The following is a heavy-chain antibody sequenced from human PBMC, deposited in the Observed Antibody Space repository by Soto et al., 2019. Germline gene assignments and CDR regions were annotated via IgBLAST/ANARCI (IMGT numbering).Heavy chain of an antibody. CDR3: ARPNCDILTGYYEAVDI. Sequence: GESLKISCKGSGYSFTSYWIGWVRQMPGKGLEWMGIIYPGDSDTRYSPSFQGQVTISADKSISTAYLQWSSLKASDTAMYYCARPNCDILTGYYEAVDIWGQGTMVTVSS. V-gene: IGHV5-51*01. J-gene: IGHJ3*02. CDR1: GYSFTSYW. CDR2: IYPGDSDT. D-gene: IGHD3-9*01.